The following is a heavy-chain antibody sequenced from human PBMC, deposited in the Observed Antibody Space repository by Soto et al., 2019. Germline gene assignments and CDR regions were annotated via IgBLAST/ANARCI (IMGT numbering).Heavy chain of an antibody. V-gene: IGHV3-30*18. Sequence: QMQVVESGGGVVQPGRSLRLSCAASGFTFSSYGMHYVRQAPGKGLEWVAVISYDGSNKYYADSVKGRFTISRDNSKNTLYLQMNSLRAEDTAVYYCAKDHGPCSGGSCPPRYYYGMDVWGQGTTVTVSS. J-gene: IGHJ6*02. D-gene: IGHD2-15*01. CDR1: GFTFSSYG. CDR3: AKDHGPCSGGSCPPRYYYGMDV. CDR2: ISYDGSNK.